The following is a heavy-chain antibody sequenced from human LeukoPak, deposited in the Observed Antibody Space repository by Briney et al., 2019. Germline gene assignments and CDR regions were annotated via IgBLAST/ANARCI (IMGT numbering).Heavy chain of an antibody. J-gene: IGHJ2*01. CDR2: IYYGGNT. D-gene: IGHD3-16*01. Sequence: PSETLSLTCTVSGASISSYYWSWIRQPPGKGLEWIGYIYYGGNTNYNPSLKSRVTISVDTSKNQFSLKLSSVTVADTAVYYCARDEGDWYFDLWGRGTLVTVSS. V-gene: IGHV4-59*01. CDR1: GASISSYY. CDR3: ARDEGDWYFDL.